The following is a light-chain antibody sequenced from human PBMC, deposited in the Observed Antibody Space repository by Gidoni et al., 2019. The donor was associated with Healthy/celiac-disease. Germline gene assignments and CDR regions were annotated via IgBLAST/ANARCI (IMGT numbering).Light chain of an antibody. CDR3: SSYTSSSTRV. J-gene: IGLJ3*02. CDR1: SSDVGGYNY. Sequence: QSALTQPASVSGSPGPSITISFPGTSSDVGGYNYVPWYQKHPGKAPKLMIYDVSNRPSGVSNRFSGSKSGNTASLTISGLQAEDEADYYCSSYTSSSTRVFGGGTKLTVL. CDR2: DVS. V-gene: IGLV2-14*01.